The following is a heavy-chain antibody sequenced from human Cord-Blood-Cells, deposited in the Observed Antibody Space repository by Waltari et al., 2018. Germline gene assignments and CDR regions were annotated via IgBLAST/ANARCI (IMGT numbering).Heavy chain of an antibody. Sequence: EVQLVEAGRGLVRHGGALSLSCAASGFTFSNPWLGWVRQAPGNGLEWVGSIKSKTDGGTTDYAAPVKGRFTISRDDTTNTLYLQMISLKTEDTAVYYCTTRAPADYDYWGQGTLVTVSS. J-gene: IGHJ4*02. CDR2: IKSKTDGGTT. CDR1: GFTFSNPW. CDR3: TTRAPADYDY. D-gene: IGHD3-16*01. V-gene: IGHV3-15*01.